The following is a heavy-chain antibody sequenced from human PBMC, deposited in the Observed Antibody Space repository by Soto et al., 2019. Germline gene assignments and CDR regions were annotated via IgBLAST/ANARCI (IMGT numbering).Heavy chain of an antibody. Sequence: LSLTCAVYGGSFSGYSWNWIRQPPGKGLEWIGEINHSGSTNYNPSLKSRVTISLDTSKNQFSLRLTSLTAADTAVYFCARAPQIVAMGRPFDYWGQGILVTVSS. J-gene: IGHJ4*02. CDR1: GGSFSGYS. CDR2: INHSGST. V-gene: IGHV4-34*01. D-gene: IGHD5-12*01. CDR3: ARAPQIVAMGRPFDY.